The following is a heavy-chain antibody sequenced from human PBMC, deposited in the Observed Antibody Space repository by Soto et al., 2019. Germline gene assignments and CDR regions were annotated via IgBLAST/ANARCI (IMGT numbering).Heavy chain of an antibody. CDR3: ARGPYDFWSGYFPRVGRFDP. V-gene: IGHV4-59*01. D-gene: IGHD3-3*01. J-gene: IGHJ5*02. CDR1: GCSISSYY. Sequence: PXEILSLTCAVSGCSISSYYWSWIRQPPGKGLEWIGYIYYSGSTNYNPSLKSRVTISVDTSKNQFSLKLSSVTAADTAVYYCARGPYDFWSGYFPRVGRFDPWGQGTLVTVSS. CDR2: IYYSGST.